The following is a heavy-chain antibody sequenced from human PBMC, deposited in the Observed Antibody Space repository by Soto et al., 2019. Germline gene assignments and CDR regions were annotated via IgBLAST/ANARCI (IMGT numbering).Heavy chain of an antibody. Sequence: SVKVSCKASGGTFSSYTISWVRQTPGQGLEWMGRIIPILGIANYAQKFQGRVTITADKSTSTAYMELSSLRSEDTAVYYCASLPAAMDYYYYYMDVWGKGTTVTVSS. CDR1: GGTFSSYT. V-gene: IGHV1-69*02. CDR2: IIPILGIA. J-gene: IGHJ6*03. D-gene: IGHD2-2*01. CDR3: ASLPAAMDYYYYYMDV.